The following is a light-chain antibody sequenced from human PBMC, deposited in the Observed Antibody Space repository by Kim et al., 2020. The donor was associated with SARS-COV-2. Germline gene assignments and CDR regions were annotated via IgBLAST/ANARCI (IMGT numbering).Light chain of an antibody. CDR3: QQYGSSPRT. V-gene: IGKV3-20*01. J-gene: IGKJ2*01. Sequence: WSPGERATLSCRASQTVSSSDLAWYQQRPGQAPRLLMYGASSRATGIPDRFSGSGSGTDFTLTISRLEPEDFAVYYCQQYGSSPRTFGQGTKLEI. CDR1: QTVSSSD. CDR2: GAS.